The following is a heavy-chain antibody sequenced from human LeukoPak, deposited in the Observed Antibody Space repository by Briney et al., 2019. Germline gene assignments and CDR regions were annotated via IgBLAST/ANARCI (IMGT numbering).Heavy chain of an antibody. V-gene: IGHV3-48*04. D-gene: IGHD3-22*01. CDR2: ISSSGSTI. Sequence: GGSLRLSRAASGFTFSSYSMNWVRQAPGKGLEWVSYISSSGSTIYYADSVKGRFTISRDNAKNSLYLQMNSLRAEDTAVYYCARDYYDSSGFNDYWGQGTLVTVSS. CDR3: ARDYYDSSGFNDY. J-gene: IGHJ4*02. CDR1: GFTFSSYS.